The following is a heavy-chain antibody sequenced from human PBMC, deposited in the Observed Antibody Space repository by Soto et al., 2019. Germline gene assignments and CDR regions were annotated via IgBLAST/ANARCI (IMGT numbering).Heavy chain of an antibody. Sequence: QITLNESGPTQVKPRQTLTLTCTFSGFSLTTSRVGVGWIRQSPGKAPEWLALIYWDDDKRYSPSLKSRLTITKDTSKFQVVLTMADLDPADTATYYCAHRVLRTVFGLVTTTAIYFDFWGQGTPVAVSS. CDR1: GFSLTTSRVG. J-gene: IGHJ4*02. V-gene: IGHV2-5*02. D-gene: IGHD3-3*01. CDR3: AHRVLRTVFGLVTTTAIYFDF. CDR2: IYWDDDK.